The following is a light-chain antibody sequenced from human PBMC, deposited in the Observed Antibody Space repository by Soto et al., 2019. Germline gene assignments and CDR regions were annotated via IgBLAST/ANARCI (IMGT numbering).Light chain of an antibody. V-gene: IGKV3-11*01. CDR1: QSVSSY. CDR3: QQRSNWPLT. J-gene: IGKJ4*01. Sequence: EIVLTQSPATLSLSPGERATLSCRASQSVSSYLAWYQQKPGQAPRLLISDASNRATGIPARFSGSGSGTDFTLTISSLEPEDLAVYYCQQRSNWPLTFGGGTKVEIK. CDR2: DAS.